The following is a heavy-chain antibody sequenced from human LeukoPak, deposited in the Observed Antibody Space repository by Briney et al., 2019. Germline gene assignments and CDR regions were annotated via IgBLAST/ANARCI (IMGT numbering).Heavy chain of an antibody. J-gene: IGHJ4*02. CDR1: GGSISSYY. V-gene: IGHV4-59*12. Sequence: PSETLSLTCTVSGGSISSYYWSWIRQPPGKGLEWIGYIYYSGSTNYNPSLKSRVTISVDTSKNQFSLKLSSVTAADTAVYYCARGGLDYYDSSGQTEDWGQGTLVTVSS. CDR3: ARGGLDYYDSSGQTED. CDR2: IYYSGST. D-gene: IGHD3-22*01.